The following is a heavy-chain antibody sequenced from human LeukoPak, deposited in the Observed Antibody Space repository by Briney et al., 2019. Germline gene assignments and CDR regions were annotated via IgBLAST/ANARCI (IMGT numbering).Heavy chain of an antibody. CDR1: GFSFSRYN. Sequence: GGSLRLSCVASGFSFSRYNMNWVRQAPGKGLEWVSSISRSASNIYYADSVKGRFTISRDNAKNSFYLQMNSLRAEDTAVFYCARDPEGFGATYFDYWGQGTLVTDSS. CDR3: ARDPEGFGATYFDY. V-gene: IGHV3-21*01. CDR2: ISRSASNI. D-gene: IGHD3-16*01. J-gene: IGHJ4*02.